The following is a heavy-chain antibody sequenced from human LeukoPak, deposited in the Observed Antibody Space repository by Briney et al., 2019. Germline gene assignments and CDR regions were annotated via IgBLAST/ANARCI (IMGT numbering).Heavy chain of an antibody. Sequence: GESMQISCKGSGYSFTSYWIGWVRQMPGKGLEWMGIIYPGDSDTRYSSSFQGQVTISADKSISTAYLQWSSLKASDTAMYYCARRAFCGGDCSYFDYWGQGTLVTVSS. CDR3: ARRAFCGGDCSYFDY. CDR2: IYPGDSDT. CDR1: GYSFTSYW. V-gene: IGHV5-51*01. D-gene: IGHD2-21*02. J-gene: IGHJ4*02.